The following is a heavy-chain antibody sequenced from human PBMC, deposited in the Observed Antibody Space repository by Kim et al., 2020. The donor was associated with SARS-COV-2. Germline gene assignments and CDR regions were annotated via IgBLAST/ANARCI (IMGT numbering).Heavy chain of an antibody. Sequence: SETLSLTCSVSGGSISGYYWSWIRQPPGKGLEWIGYIFYSGSINNNPSRTSYNPSLKSRVTMSVDTSKNQLSLKLTSATSADTAVYYCARGESLPVAGIVRENWFDPWGQGTLVTVSS. V-gene: IGHV4-59*01. J-gene: IGHJ5*02. CDR1: GGSISGYY. D-gene: IGHD6-19*01. CDR2: IFYSGSI. CDR3: ARGESLPVAGIVRENWFDP.